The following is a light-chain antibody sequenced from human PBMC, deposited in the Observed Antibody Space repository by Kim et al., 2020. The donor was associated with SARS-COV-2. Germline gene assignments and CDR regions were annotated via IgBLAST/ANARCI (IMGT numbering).Light chain of an antibody. Sequence: ITSHRTATPSDICDYQCVSWYQQHPSKAPKLVIYAVNDRPSGVSNRFSGSKSGNTASLTISGLQAEDEAVYYCSSYTRRSTLYVIFGGGTQLTVL. CDR1: PSDICDYQC. CDR3: SSYTRRSTLYVI. J-gene: IGLJ2*01. CDR2: AVN. V-gene: IGLV2-14*03.